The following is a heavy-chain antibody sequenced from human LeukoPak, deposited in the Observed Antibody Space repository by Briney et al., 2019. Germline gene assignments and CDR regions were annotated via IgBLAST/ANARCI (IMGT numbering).Heavy chain of an antibody. Sequence: ASVKVSCKASGGTFSSYAISWVRQAPGQGLEWMGGIIPIFGTANYAQKFQGRVTITADESTSTAYMELRSLRSDDTAVYYCARERQYYDILTGYSVGAFDIWGQGTMVTVSS. CDR3: ARERQYYDILTGYSVGAFDI. CDR2: IIPIFGTA. V-gene: IGHV1-69*13. CDR1: GGTFSSYA. J-gene: IGHJ3*02. D-gene: IGHD3-9*01.